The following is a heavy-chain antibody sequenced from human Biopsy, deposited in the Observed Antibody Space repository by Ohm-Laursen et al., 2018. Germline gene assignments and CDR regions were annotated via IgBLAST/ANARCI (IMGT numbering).Heavy chain of an antibody. V-gene: IGHV4-34*01. J-gene: IGHJ5*02. D-gene: IGHD3-10*01. Sequence: TLSLTCAVYGRSFSGYYWSWIRQTPGKGLEWIGEINHSGSTNYKPSLDSRVAISADTSKNQFSLNLYSVTAADTAVYFCARGLPRIAPMVRGRRTWFDPWGQGTLVTVSS. CDR3: ARGLPRIAPMVRGRRTWFDP. CDR1: GRSFSGYY. CDR2: INHSGST.